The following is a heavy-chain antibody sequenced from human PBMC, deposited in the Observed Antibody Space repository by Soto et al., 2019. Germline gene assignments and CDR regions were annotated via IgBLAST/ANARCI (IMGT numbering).Heavy chain of an antibody. CDR3: ASGWFGPDV. J-gene: IGHJ6*04. CDR2: IDNAGTDS. Sequence: EVHLVESGGGLVQPGGSLRLSCAASGFTLSGRSMHWVRQAPGKGLVWVSGIDNAGTDSTYAYSVKGRFTSSRDNAKNMLYLQMNSLRVEDTAVYYCASGWFGPDVWGKGTTVTVSS. D-gene: IGHD3-10*01. CDR1: GFTLSGRS. V-gene: IGHV3-74*01.